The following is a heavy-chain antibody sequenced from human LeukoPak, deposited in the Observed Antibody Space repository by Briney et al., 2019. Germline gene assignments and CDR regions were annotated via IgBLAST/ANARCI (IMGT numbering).Heavy chain of an antibody. CDR1: GGSINNYY. CDR3: ARLGAGRSIAVTGHFDY. Sequence: PSETLSLTCTVSGGSINNYYWSWIRQPPGKGLEWLAYIYYSGSSNYNPSLKSRVTISVDTSKNQFSLKLSSVTAADTAVYYCARLGAGRSIAVTGHFDYWGQGTLVTVSS. D-gene: IGHD6-19*01. V-gene: IGHV4-59*08. CDR2: IYYSGSS. J-gene: IGHJ4*02.